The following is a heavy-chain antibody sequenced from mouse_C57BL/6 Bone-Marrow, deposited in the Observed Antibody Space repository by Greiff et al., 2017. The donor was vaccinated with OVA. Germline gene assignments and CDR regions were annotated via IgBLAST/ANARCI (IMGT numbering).Heavy chain of an antibody. CDR2: IYPGDGDT. CDR1: GYAFSSYW. J-gene: IGHJ4*01. D-gene: IGHD1-1*01. Sequence: VNVVESGAELVKPGASVKISCKASGYAFSSYWMNWVKQRPGKGLEWIGQIYPGDGDTNYNGKFKGKATLTADKSSSTAYMQLSSLTSEDSAVYFCASPFYADYWGQGTSVTVSS. CDR3: ASPFYADY. V-gene: IGHV1-80*01.